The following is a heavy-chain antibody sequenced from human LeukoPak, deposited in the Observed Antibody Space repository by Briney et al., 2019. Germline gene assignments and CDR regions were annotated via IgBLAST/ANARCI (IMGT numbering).Heavy chain of an antibody. Sequence: SETLSLTCAVSGGSISSSNWWSWVRRPPGKGLEWIGEIYHSGSTNYNSSLKSRVTISVDKSKNQFSLKLSSMTAADTAVYYCARKGYDYGWFDPWGQGSLVTVSS. D-gene: IGHD5-12*01. CDR2: IYHSGST. CDR3: ARKGYDYGWFDP. J-gene: IGHJ5*02. V-gene: IGHV4-4*02. CDR1: GGSISSSNW.